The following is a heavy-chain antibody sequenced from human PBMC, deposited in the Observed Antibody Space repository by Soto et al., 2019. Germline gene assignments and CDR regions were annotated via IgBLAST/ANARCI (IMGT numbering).Heavy chain of an antibody. D-gene: IGHD3-16*01. Sequence: QVQLQESGPRLVKPSETLSLTCIVSGGYISDYYWTWLRQSPGKGLEWIGYIYYTGRATYNPSFNXRXTXXIGPSRTQFSLRLSVVTAADTAVYYCARDVGGFDQWGQGTLVTVSS. CDR1: GGYISDYY. CDR2: IYYTGRA. CDR3: ARDVGGFDQ. J-gene: IGHJ4*02. V-gene: IGHV4-59*01.